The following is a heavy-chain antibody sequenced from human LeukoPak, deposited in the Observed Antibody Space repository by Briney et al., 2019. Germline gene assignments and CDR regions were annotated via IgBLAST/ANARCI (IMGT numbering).Heavy chain of an antibody. J-gene: IGHJ4*02. CDR2: IYYSGST. D-gene: IGHD3-3*01. V-gene: IGHV4-59*01. CDR3: ARLRVWSGSYPRPYYFDY. Sequence: SETLSLTCTVSGGSISSYYWSWIRQPPGKGLEWIGYIYYSGSTNYNPSLNSRVTISVDTSKNQYSLKLSSVTAADTAVYYCARLRVWSGSYPRPYYFDYWGQGTLVTVSS. CDR1: GGSISSYY.